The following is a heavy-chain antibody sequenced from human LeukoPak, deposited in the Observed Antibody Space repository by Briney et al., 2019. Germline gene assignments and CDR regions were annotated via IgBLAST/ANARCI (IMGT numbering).Heavy chain of an antibody. V-gene: IGHV3-30-3*01. D-gene: IGHD1-26*01. Sequence: GRSLRLSCAASGFTFSSYAMHWVRQAPGKGLEWVAVISYDGSNKYYADSVKGRFTISRDNSKNTLHLQMNSLRAEDTAVYYCARSDFSGASGSYDYWGQGTLVTVSS. CDR2: ISYDGSNK. J-gene: IGHJ4*02. CDR1: GFTFSSYA. CDR3: ARSDFSGASGSYDY.